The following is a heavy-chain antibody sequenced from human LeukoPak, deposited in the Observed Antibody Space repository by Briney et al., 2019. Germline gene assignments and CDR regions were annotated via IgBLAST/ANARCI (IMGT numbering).Heavy chain of an antibody. V-gene: IGHV3-33*05. J-gene: IGHJ4*02. Sequence: PGRSLRLSCTASGFIFSHYGMHWVRQAPGKGLEWVAVIQNDASTRNYVDSVKGRFIISRDNSENTVFLQMDSLRVEDTAVYYCARELSQIVWGGLDYGGQGTLVSVSS. CDR3: ARELSQIVWGGLDY. CDR2: IQNDASTR. CDR1: GFIFSHYG. D-gene: IGHD2-21*01.